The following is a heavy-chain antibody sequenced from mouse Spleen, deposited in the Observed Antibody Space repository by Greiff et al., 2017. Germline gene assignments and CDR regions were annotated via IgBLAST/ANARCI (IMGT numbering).Heavy chain of an antibody. V-gene: IGHV1-5*01. CDR3: TRLQLGGYFDY. CDR2: IYPGNSDT. Sequence: VQLKESGTVLARPGASMKMSCTTSAYIFSNYWMHWVKQRPGQGLEWIGAIYPGNSDTSYNQKFKGKAKLTAVTSATTAYMELSSLTDEDSAVYYCTRLQLGGYFDYWGQGTTLTVSS. CDR1: AYIFSNYW. D-gene: IGHD3-1*01. J-gene: IGHJ2*01.